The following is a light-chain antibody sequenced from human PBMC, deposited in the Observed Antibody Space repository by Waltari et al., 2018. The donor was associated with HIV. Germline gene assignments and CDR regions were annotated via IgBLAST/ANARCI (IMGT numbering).Light chain of an antibody. J-gene: IGKJ4*01. CDR3: QQYNDWPLT. CDR2: GPS. CDR1: QSISSK. Sequence: EIVMTQSPVTLSVSPGARATLSCRASQSISSKLAWYQQRPGQAPRLLIYGPSTRATGIPARFSGSGSGTEFTLTISSLQSEDFAVYYCQQYNDWPLTFGGGTKVEIK. V-gene: IGKV3-15*01.